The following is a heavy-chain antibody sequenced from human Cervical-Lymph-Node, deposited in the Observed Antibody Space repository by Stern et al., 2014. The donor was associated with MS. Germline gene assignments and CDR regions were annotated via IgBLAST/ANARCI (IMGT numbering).Heavy chain of an antibody. CDR3: ARDLYCNTTSCSS. CDR2: ISHLIDTA. CDR1: GGTFSTYA. V-gene: IGHV1-69*18. D-gene: IGHD2-2*01. J-gene: IGHJ5*02. Sequence: QVQLVQSGAEVKKPGSSVQVSCKASGGTFSTYAISWVRHAPGHGLGWMGTISHLIDTATSAQNFQGRVTIPADESTTTAYLELTSLRSEDTAVYYCARDLYCNTTSCSSWGQGTQVTVSS.